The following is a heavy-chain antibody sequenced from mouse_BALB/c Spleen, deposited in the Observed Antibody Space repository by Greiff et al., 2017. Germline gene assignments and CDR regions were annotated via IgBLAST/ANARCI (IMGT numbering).Heavy chain of an antibody. Sequence: EVQRVESGGGLVQPGGSLRLSCATSGFTFTDYYMSWVRQPPGKALEWLGFIRNKANGYTTEYSASVKGRFTISRDNSQSILYLQMNTLRAEDSATYYCARSTVVATDAMDYWGQGTTLTVSS. CDR1: GFTFTDYY. D-gene: IGHD1-1*01. CDR3: ARSTVVATDAMDY. V-gene: IGHV7-3*02. J-gene: IGHJ2*01. CDR2: IRNKANGYTT.